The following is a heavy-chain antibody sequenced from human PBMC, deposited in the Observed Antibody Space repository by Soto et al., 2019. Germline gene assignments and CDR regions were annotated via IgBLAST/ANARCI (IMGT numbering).Heavy chain of an antibody. CDR2: IGSSGTGT. CDR3: GKREGQPYGMDV. CDR1: GFTFSNYA. J-gene: IGHJ6*02. Sequence: GGSLRLSCAASGFTFSNYAMNWVRQAPGQGLEWVSGIGSSGTGTYYADSVKGRFTISRDNSKNTLYLQMNSLRAEDTAVYYCGKREGQPYGMDVWGQGATVTVSS. V-gene: IGHV3-23*01. D-gene: IGHD6-13*01.